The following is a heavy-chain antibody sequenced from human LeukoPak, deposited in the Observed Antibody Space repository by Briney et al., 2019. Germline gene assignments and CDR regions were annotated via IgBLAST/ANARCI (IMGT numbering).Heavy chain of an antibody. V-gene: IGHV3-30-3*01. CDR1: GFTFSSYA. D-gene: IGHD4-17*01. CDR2: ISYDGSNK. CDR3: ARDRGDGDWADAFDI. Sequence: GGSLRLSCAASGFTFSSYAMHWVRQAPGKGLEWVAVISYDGSNKYYADSVKGRFTISRDNSKNTLYLQMNSLRAEDTAVYYCARDRGDGDWADAFDIWGQGTMVTVSS. J-gene: IGHJ3*02.